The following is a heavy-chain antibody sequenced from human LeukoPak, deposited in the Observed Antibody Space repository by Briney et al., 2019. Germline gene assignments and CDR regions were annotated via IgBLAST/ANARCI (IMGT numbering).Heavy chain of an antibody. Sequence: GASVKVSCKASGYTFTSYGISWVRQAPGQGLEWMGWISAYNGNTNYAQKLQGRVTMTTDTSTSTAYMELRSLRSDDTAVYYCARAAHTIFGVDSPYYYYYMDVWGKGTTVTVSS. V-gene: IGHV1-18*01. CDR2: ISAYNGNT. CDR3: ARAAHTIFGVDSPYYYYYMDV. CDR1: GYTFTSYG. J-gene: IGHJ6*03. D-gene: IGHD3-3*01.